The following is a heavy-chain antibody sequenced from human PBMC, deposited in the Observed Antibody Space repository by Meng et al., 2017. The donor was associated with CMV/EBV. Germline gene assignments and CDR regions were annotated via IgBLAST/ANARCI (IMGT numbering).Heavy chain of an antibody. CDR2: IYHSGST. Sequence: SETLSLTCTVSGSSISSGYYWGWIRQPPGKGLEWIGSIYHSGSTYYNPSLKSQVTISVDTSKNQFSLKLSSVTAADTAVYYCARNPITMVRGVIRVAAFDIWGQGTMVTVSS. CDR3: ARNPITMVRGVIRVAAFDI. D-gene: IGHD3-10*01. CDR1: GSSISSGYY. V-gene: IGHV4-38-2*02. J-gene: IGHJ3*02.